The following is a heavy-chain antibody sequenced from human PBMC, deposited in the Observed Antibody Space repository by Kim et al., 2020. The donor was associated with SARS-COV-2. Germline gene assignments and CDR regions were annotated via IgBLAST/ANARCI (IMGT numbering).Heavy chain of an antibody. V-gene: IGHV3-21*01. J-gene: IGHJ3*02. D-gene: IGHD1-1*01. Sequence: GGSLRLSCAASGFTFRSYGMNWVRQAPGKGLEWVSCITSSGYIYYADSVKGRFTISRDSAKNSLFLQMNSLRAEDTAVYYCAKEGNNWNDVDAFDIWGQG. CDR3: AKEGNNWNDVDAFDI. CDR2: ITSSGYI. CDR1: GFTFRSYG.